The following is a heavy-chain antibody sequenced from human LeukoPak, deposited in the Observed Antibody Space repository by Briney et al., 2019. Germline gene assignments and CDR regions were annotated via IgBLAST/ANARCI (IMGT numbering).Heavy chain of an antibody. D-gene: IGHD3-10*01. CDR2: INSDGSST. CDR3: ARIGSGSYGVDP. CDR1: GFTFSSYW. V-gene: IGHV3-74*01. Sequence: GGSLRLSCAASGFTFSSYWMHWVRQAPGRGLVWVSRINSDGSSTSYADSVKGRFTISRDNAKNTLYPQMNSLRAEDTAVYYRARIGSGSYGVDPWGQGTLVTVSS. J-gene: IGHJ5*02.